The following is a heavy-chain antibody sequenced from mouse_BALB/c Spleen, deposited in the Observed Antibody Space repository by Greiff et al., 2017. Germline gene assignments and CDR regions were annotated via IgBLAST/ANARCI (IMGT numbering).Heavy chain of an antibody. CDR1: GFTFSDYY. CDR2: ISDGGSYT. D-gene: IGHD1-1*01. V-gene: IGHV5-4*02. CDR3: ARLYGSRTGFAY. J-gene: IGHJ3*01. Sequence: EVQRVESGGGLVKPGGSLKLSCAASGFTFSDYYMYWVRQTPEKRLEWVATISDGGSYTYYPDSVKGRFTISRDNAKNNLYLQMSSLKSEDTAMYYCARLYGSRTGFAYWGQGTLVTVSA.